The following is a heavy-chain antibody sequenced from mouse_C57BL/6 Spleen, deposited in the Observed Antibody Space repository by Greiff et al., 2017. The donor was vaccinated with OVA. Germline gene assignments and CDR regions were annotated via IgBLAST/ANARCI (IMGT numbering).Heavy chain of an antibody. V-gene: IGHV3-6*01. CDR3: ARGGYDARDY. CDR1: GYSITSGYY. Sequence: VQLQQSGPGLVKPSQSLSLTCSVTGYSITSGYYWNWIRQFPGNKLEWMGYISYDGSNNYNPSLKNRISITRDTSKNQFFLKLNSVTTEDTATYYCARGGYDARDYWGQGTSVTVSS. J-gene: IGHJ4*01. CDR2: ISYDGSN.